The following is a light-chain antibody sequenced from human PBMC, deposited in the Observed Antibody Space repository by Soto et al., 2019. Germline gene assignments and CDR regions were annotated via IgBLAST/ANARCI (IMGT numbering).Light chain of an antibody. Sequence: QSVLTQPPSASGTPGQRVTISCSGSSSNIGSNTVNWYQQLPGTAPKLLIYSNNQRPSGVPDRFGGSKSGTSASLAISGLQSEDEADYYCAAWDDSLNGVVFGGGTKLTVL. J-gene: IGLJ2*01. CDR2: SNN. CDR1: SSNIGSNT. V-gene: IGLV1-44*01. CDR3: AAWDDSLNGVV.